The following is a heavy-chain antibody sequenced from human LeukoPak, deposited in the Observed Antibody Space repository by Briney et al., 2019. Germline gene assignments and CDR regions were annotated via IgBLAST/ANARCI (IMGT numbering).Heavy chain of an antibody. CDR3: TVQNAEYYDILTGNRDYYMDV. CDR1: GFTFSSYN. CDR2: ISTSSNYI. J-gene: IGHJ6*03. Sequence: GGSLRLSCAASGFTFSSYNMNWVRQAPGKGLEWVSSISTSSNYIDYADSVKGRFTISRDNAKNSLYLQMNSLRAEDTAVYYCTVQNAEYYDILTGNRDYYMDVWGKGTTVTVSS. D-gene: IGHD3-9*01. V-gene: IGHV3-21*01.